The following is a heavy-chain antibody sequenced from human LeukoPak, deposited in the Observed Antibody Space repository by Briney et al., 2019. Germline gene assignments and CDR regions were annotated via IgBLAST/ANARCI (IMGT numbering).Heavy chain of an antibody. D-gene: IGHD6-13*01. CDR2: ISSSSSTI. CDR1: GFTFNSYN. CDR3: AKDSIIAAAGTFDY. V-gene: IGHV3-48*01. Sequence: GGSLRLSCAASGFTFNSYNMNWVRQAPGKGLEWVSYISSSSSTIYYADSVKGRFTTSRDNSKNTLYLQMNSLRAEDTAVYYCAKDSIIAAAGTFDYWGQGTLVTVSS. J-gene: IGHJ4*02.